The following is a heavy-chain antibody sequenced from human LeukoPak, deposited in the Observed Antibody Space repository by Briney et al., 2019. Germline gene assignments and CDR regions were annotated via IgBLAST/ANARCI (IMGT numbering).Heavy chain of an antibody. J-gene: IGHJ4*02. CDR3: AKIPAPDVLTGYAGFDY. Sequence: GGSLRLSCAASGFAFSSYAMSWVRQAPGKGLEWVSAISGSGGSTFYADSVKGRFTISRDNSKNTLYLQVNSLRAEDMAVYYCAKIPAPDVLTGYAGFDYWGQGTLATVSS. D-gene: IGHD3-9*01. V-gene: IGHV3-23*01. CDR2: ISGSGGST. CDR1: GFAFSSYA.